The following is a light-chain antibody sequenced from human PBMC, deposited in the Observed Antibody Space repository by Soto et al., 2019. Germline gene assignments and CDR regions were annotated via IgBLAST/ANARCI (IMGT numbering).Light chain of an antibody. Sequence: DIQMTQSPSSLSASGGDRITITCRASQGIGNYVAWYQQKPGKIPKLLIYGASTLQSGVPSRFSGSGSGTDFTFTITSLQPEDVATYYCQKYSSAPLTFGGGTKVEIK. V-gene: IGKV1-27*01. CDR2: GAS. J-gene: IGKJ4*01. CDR1: QGIGNY. CDR3: QKYSSAPLT.